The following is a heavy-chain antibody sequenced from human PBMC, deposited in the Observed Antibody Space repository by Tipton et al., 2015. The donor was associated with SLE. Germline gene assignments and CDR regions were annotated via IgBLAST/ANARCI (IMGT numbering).Heavy chain of an antibody. J-gene: IGHJ4*02. CDR1: GGSISSYY. V-gene: IGHV4-59*01. Sequence: TLSLTCTVSGGSISSYYWSWIRRPPGKGLEWIGYIYYSGSTNYNPSLKSRVTISVDTSKNQFSLKLSSVTAADTAVYYCARVGSSGYLFDYWGQGTLVTVSS. D-gene: IGHD3-22*01. CDR3: ARVGSSGYLFDY. CDR2: IYYSGST.